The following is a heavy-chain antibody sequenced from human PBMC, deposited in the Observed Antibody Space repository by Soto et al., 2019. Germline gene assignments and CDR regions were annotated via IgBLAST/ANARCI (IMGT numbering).Heavy chain of an antibody. Sequence: EVQLVESGGGLVQPGGSLRLSCAASGFTFSSYWMSWVRQAPGKGLEWVANIKQDGSEKYYVDSVKGRFTISRDNAKXSXYLQMNSLRAEDTAVYYCARDRYCSGGSCYSVVVDYWGQGTLVTVSS. CDR2: IKQDGSEK. CDR3: ARDRYCSGGSCYSVVVDY. J-gene: IGHJ4*02. CDR1: GFTFSSYW. D-gene: IGHD2-15*01. V-gene: IGHV3-7*01.